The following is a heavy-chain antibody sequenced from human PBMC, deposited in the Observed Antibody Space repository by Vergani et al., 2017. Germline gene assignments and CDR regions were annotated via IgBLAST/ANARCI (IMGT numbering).Heavy chain of an antibody. CDR2: SHHRGIT. CDR3: ARSSSSPLRGGFDY. V-gene: IGHV4-34*01. D-gene: IGHD3-16*01. J-gene: IGHJ4*02. CDR1: GGSFSGYY. Sequence: QVQLPQWGAGLLKPSETLSLTCAVYGGSFSGYYWSWIRQPPGKGLGWIGESHHRGITNYNPSLKSRVTISVDTSKNQFSLKLSSVTAADTAVYYCARSSSSPLRGGFDYWGQGTLVTVSS.